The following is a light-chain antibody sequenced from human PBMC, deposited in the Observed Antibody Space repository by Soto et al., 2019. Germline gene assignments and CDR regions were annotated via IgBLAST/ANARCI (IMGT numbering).Light chain of an antibody. J-gene: IGKJ5*01. CDR2: DAS. V-gene: IGKV3-20*01. CDR1: QSFSSSY. Sequence: EIVLTQSRCTQSLSPGSSATLCCRASQSFSSSYLAWYQQNTGQAPRLXIYDASSRATGIPDRFSGSGSGTDFTLTISRLETEDFAVYYCQQYGSSPITFGQGTRLEIK. CDR3: QQYGSSPIT.